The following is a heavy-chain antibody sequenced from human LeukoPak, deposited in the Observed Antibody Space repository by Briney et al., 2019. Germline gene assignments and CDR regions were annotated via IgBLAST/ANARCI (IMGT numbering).Heavy chain of an antibody. CDR1: GYTFTSYA. CDR2: INAGNGNT. V-gene: IGHV1-3*01. Sequence: GASVKVPCKASGYTFTSYAMHWVRQAPGQRLEWMGWINAGNGNTKYSQKFQGRVTITRDTSASTAYMELSSLRSEDTAVYYCARDIPGYSSGWYGAFDIWGQGTMVTVSS. D-gene: IGHD6-19*01. CDR3: ARDIPGYSSGWYGAFDI. J-gene: IGHJ3*02.